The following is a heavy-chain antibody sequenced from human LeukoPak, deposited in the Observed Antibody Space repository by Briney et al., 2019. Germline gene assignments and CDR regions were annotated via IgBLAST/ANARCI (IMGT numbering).Heavy chain of an antibody. CDR3: AREEEWQWLVRAHPWFDP. Sequence: QPGGSLRLSCAASGFTFSSYAMHWVRQAPGKGLEWVAVISYDGSNKYYADSVKGRFTISRDNSKNTLYLQMNSLRAEDTAVYYCAREEEWQWLVRAHPWFDPWGQGTLVTVSS. J-gene: IGHJ5*02. V-gene: IGHV3-30*04. CDR2: ISYDGSNK. D-gene: IGHD6-19*01. CDR1: GFTFSSYA.